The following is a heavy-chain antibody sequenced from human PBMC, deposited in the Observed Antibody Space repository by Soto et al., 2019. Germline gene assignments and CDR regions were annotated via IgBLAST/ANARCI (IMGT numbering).Heavy chain of an antibody. V-gene: IGHV4-59*01. D-gene: IGHD2-21*01. J-gene: IGHJ4*02. CDR3: TRGGDPYKTGH. CDR1: GGSISSYY. CDR2: IHYSGST. Sequence: TSETLSLTCTVSGGSISSYYWNWIRQPPGKGLEWIGFIHYSGSTNYNPSLKGRVTMSVDTSKNQFSLKLTSVNTADTAIYYCTRGGDPYKTGHWGQGTLVTVSS.